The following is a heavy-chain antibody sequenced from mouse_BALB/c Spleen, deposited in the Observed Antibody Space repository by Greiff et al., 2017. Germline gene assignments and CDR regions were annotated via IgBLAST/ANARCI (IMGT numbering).Heavy chain of an antibody. CDR3: ARLQRSSGY. CDR1: GYSITSGY. V-gene: IGHV3-8*02. D-gene: IGHD1-1*01. J-gene: IGHJ3*01. Sequence: EVKLMESGPSLVKPSQTLSLTCTVTGYSITSGYWNWIRKFPGNKLEYMGYISYSGSTYYNPSRKRRISINRDTSKNQYYLQLNSVTTEDTATYSCARLQRSSGYWGQGTPVTVSA. CDR2: ISYSGST.